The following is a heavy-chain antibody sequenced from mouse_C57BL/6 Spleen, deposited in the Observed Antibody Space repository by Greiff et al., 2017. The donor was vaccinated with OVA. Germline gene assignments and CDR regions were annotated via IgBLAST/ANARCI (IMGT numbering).Heavy chain of an antibody. CDR1: GYTFTDYE. Sequence: LVESGAELVRPGASVTLSCKASGYTFTDYEMHWVKQTPVHGLEWIGAIDPETGGTAYNQKFKGKAILTADKSSSTAYMELRSLTSEDSAVYYCTRPLYGSSSYFDYWGQGTTLTVSS. J-gene: IGHJ2*01. CDR2: IDPETGGT. V-gene: IGHV1-15*01. CDR3: TRPLYGSSSYFDY. D-gene: IGHD1-1*01.